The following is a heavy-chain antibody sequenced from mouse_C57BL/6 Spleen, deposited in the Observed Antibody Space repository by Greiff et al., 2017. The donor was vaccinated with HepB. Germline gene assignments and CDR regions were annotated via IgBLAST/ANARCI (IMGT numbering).Heavy chain of an antibody. Sequence: VQWVESGAELARPGASVKLSCKASGYTFTSYGISWVKQRTGQGLEWIGEIYPRSGNTYYNEKFKGKATLTADKSSSTAYMELRSLTSEDSAVYFCAREPFAYWGQGTLVTVSA. J-gene: IGHJ3*01. CDR1: GYTFTSYG. V-gene: IGHV1-81*01. CDR3: AREPFAY. CDR2: IYPRSGNT.